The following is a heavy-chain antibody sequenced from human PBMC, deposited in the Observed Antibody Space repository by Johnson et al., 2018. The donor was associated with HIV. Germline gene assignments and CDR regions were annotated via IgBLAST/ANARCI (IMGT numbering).Heavy chain of an antibody. CDR2: ISSSGSTI. CDR3: TIWRWGWAGQEALDI. V-gene: IGHV3-11*04. J-gene: IGHJ3*02. D-gene: IGHD5-24*01. Sequence: QMLLVESGGGVVQPGGSLRLSCAASGFTVSSNYMSWVRQAPGKGLEWVSAISSSGSTIYYADSVKGRFTISRDNAKNSLYLQMNSLRDEDTSVYYCTIWRWGWAGQEALDIWGPGTMVTVSS. CDR1: GFTVSSNY.